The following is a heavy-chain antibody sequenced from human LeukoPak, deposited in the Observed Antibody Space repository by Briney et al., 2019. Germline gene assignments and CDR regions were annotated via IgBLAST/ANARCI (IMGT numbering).Heavy chain of an antibody. Sequence: ASVKVSCKASGYTFTSYYMHWVRQAPGQGLEWMGIINPSGGSTSYAQKFQGRVTMTRDTSTSTVYMELSSLRSEDTAVYYCARTIGFGVVLRYFDYWGQGTLVTVSS. CDR2: INPSGGST. D-gene: IGHD3-3*01. J-gene: IGHJ4*02. V-gene: IGHV1-46*01. CDR3: ARTIGFGVVLRYFDY. CDR1: GYTFTSYY.